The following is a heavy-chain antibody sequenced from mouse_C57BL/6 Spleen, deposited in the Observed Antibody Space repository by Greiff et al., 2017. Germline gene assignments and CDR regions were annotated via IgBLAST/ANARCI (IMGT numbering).Heavy chain of an antibody. CDR2: IHPNSGST. Sequence: QVQLQQPGAELVKPGASVKLSCKASGYTFTSYWMHWVKQRPGQGLEWIGMIHPNSGSTNYNEKVKSKATLTVDKSSSTAYMQLSSLTSEDSAVYYCARWEGRDYAMDYWGQGTSVTVSS. J-gene: IGHJ4*01. V-gene: IGHV1-64*01. D-gene: IGHD3-3*01. CDR1: GYTFTSYW. CDR3: ARWEGRDYAMDY.